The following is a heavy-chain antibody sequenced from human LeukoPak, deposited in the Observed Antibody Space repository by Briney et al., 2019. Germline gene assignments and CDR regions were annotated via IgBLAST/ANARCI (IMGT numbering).Heavy chain of an antibody. V-gene: IGHV3-11*04. J-gene: IGHJ4*02. Sequence: PGGSLRLSCAASGFTFSDYYMSWIRQAPGKGLEWVSYISSSGSTIYYADSVKGRFTISRDNAKNSLYLQMNSLRAEDTAVYYCARERRTIPSWYDYWGQGTLVTVSS. CDR1: GFTFSDYY. CDR2: ISSSGSTI. CDR3: ARERRTIPSWYDY. D-gene: IGHD2-15*01.